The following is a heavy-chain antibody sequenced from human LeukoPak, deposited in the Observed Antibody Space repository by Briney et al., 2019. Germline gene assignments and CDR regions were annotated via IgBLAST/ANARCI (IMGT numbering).Heavy chain of an antibody. CDR1: GGTFSSCA. D-gene: IGHD2-15*01. CDR2: IIPIFGTA. Sequence: SVKVSCKASGGTFSSCAISWVRQAPGQGREWMGGIIPIFGTANYAQKFQGRVTITTDESTSTAYMELSSLRSEDTAVYYCATPGIVVVVAAPLDYWGQGTLVTVSS. CDR3: ATPGIVVVVAAPLDY. J-gene: IGHJ4*02. V-gene: IGHV1-69*05.